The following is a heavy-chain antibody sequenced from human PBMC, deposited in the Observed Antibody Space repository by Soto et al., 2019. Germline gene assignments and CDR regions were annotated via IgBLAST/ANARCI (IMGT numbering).Heavy chain of an antibody. CDR2: IYYSGST. J-gene: IGHJ4*02. V-gene: IGHV4-59*08. CDR3: ARHSNRNYGLYYFDY. D-gene: IGHD4-4*01. Sequence: PSETLSLTCTVCGSCVSSYYWSWIRQPPGKGLEWIGYIYYSGSTKYNPSLKSRVTMSVDTSNNQFSLKVSSVTAADTAVYYCARHSNRNYGLYYFDYWGLGALVTVSS. CDR1: GSCVSSYY.